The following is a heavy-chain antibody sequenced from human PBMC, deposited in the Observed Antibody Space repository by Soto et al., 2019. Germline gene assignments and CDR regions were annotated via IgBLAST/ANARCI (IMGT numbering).Heavy chain of an antibody. Sequence: GGSLRLSCAASGFTLSSYPMSWVRQTPGKGLEWVSAIYADGRTYYADSVKGRFTMSRDDVKNTLFLQMNSLRVEDTAVYYCARDIDYCGQGTLVTVSS. CDR1: GFTLSSYP. CDR2: IYADGRT. CDR3: ARDIDY. J-gene: IGHJ4*02. V-gene: IGHV3-66*01.